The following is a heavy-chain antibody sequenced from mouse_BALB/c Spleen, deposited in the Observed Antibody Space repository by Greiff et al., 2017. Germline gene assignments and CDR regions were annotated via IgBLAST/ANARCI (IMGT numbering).Heavy chain of an antibody. D-gene: IGHD2-10*02. CDR2: INPSTGYT. Sequence: QVQLQQSGAELAKPGASVKMSCKASGYTFTSYWMHWVKQRPGQGLEWIGYINPSTGYTEYNQKFKDQATLTADKSSSTAYMQLSSLTSEDSAVYYCARGYGNYPAGFAYWGQGTLVTVSA. V-gene: IGHV1-7*01. CDR1: GYTFTSYW. CDR3: ARGYGNYPAGFAY. J-gene: IGHJ3*01.